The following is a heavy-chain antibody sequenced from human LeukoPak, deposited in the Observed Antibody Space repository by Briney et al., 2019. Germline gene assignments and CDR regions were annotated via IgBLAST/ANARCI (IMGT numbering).Heavy chain of an antibody. Sequence: PGGTLRLSCAASGFTFSSYGMSWVRQAPGKGLEWVSAISGSGGSTYYADSVKGRFTISRDNAKNSLYLQMNSLRAEDTAVYYCARDSSGWYGHYWGQGTLVTVSS. CDR2: ISGSGGST. D-gene: IGHD6-19*01. V-gene: IGHV3-23*01. CDR1: GFTFSSYG. CDR3: ARDSSGWYGHY. J-gene: IGHJ4*02.